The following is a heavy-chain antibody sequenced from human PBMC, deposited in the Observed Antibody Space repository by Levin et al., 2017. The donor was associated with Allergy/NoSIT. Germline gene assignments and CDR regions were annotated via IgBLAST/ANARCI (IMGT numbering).Heavy chain of an antibody. CDR2: ISNGGTT. J-gene: IGHJ3*01. CDR3: ARGHYGK. D-gene: IGHD3-10*01. CDR1: GGSVSSFW. V-gene: IGHV4-59*02. Sequence: SETLSLTCTVSGGSVSSFWWRWIRQPPGKGLENLGYISNGGTTNYNPSLESRIIISVDGSNNQVSLRLRSVTAADTAVYYCARGHYGKWGPGTMVTVSS.